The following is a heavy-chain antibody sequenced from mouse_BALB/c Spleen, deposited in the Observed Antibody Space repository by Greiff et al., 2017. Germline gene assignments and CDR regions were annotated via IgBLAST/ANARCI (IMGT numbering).Heavy chain of an antibody. Sequence: EVKLMESGGGLVKPGGSLKLSCAASGFTFSSYTMSWVRQTPEKRLEWVATISSGGSYTYYPDSVKGRFTISRDNAKNTLYLQMSSLKSEDTAMYYCTRVGGMDYWGQGTSVTVSS. V-gene: IGHV5-6-4*01. CDR1: GFTFSSYT. J-gene: IGHJ4*01. CDR2: ISSGGSYT. CDR3: TRVGGMDY. D-gene: IGHD3-3*01.